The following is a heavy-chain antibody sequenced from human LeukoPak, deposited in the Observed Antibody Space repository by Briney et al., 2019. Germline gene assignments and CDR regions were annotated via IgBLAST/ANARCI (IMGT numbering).Heavy chain of an antibody. Sequence: GGSLRLSCVTSGFTFSNAWMSWVRQAPGKGLEWVGRIKSKTDGGTTDYAAPVKGRFTISRDNAKNSLYLQMNSLRAEDTAVYYCARGGAVAGLDYWGQGTLVTVSS. CDR3: ARGGAVAGLDY. D-gene: IGHD6-19*01. V-gene: IGHV3-15*01. J-gene: IGHJ4*02. CDR1: GFTFSNAW. CDR2: IKSKTDGGTT.